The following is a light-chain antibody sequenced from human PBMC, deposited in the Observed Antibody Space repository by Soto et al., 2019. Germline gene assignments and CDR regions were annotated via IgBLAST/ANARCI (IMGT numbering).Light chain of an antibody. CDR3: QQRSNWPPFT. V-gene: IGKV3D-20*02. J-gene: IGKJ3*01. Sequence: ENVLTQTPDTLSLSLGETATLSCRASQIVAYSHLAWYQQKPGQAPRLLISVASSRAIGIPDRFSGSGSGTDFTLTISSLEPEDFAVYYCQQRSNWPPFTFGPGTKVDIK. CDR1: QIVAYSH. CDR2: VAS.